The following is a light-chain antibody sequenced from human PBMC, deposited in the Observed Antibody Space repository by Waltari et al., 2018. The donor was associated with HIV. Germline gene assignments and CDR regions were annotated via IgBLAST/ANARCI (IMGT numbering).Light chain of an antibody. J-gene: IGKJ1*01. CDR2: AAS. CDR3: QQTYTTPRT. CDR1: QNMGNF. Sequence: DIQMTQSPSSLSAYVGDRVTITCRASQNMGNFLNSYQQKPGKAPKLLIYAASTLVSGVPSRFSGSGSWTDFTLTISSVQPEDFATYSCQQTYTTPRTFGQGTKVEF. V-gene: IGKV1-39*01.